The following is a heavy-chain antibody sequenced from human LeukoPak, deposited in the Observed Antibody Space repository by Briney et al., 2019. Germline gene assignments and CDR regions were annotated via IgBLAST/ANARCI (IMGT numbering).Heavy chain of an antibody. V-gene: IGHV1-8*01. CDR2: MNPNSGNT. CDR1: GYTFTSYD. CDR3: ARVGLKAITMVREHDAFDI. D-gene: IGHD3-10*01. J-gene: IGHJ3*02. Sequence: ASVKVSCKASGYTFTSYDINWVRQATGQGLEWMGWMNPNSGNTGYAQKFQGRVTMTRNTSISTAYMELSSLRSEDTAVYYCARVGLKAITMVREHDAFDIWGQGTMVTVSS.